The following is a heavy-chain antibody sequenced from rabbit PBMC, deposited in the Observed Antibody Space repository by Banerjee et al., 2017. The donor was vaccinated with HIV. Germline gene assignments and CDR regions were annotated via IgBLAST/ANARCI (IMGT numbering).Heavy chain of an antibody. CDR3: ARDYGDFYFTL. CDR1: GIDFSNYYY. V-gene: IGHV1S45*01. CDR2: IATGSGST. Sequence: QEQLEESGGGLVQPEGSLTLTCKASGIDFSNYYYMCWVRQAPGKGLELIGCIATGSGSTYYASWAKGRFTVSKTSSTTVTLQMTSLTVADTATYFCARDYGDFYFTLWGQGTLVTVS. J-gene: IGHJ4*01. D-gene: IGHD2-1*01.